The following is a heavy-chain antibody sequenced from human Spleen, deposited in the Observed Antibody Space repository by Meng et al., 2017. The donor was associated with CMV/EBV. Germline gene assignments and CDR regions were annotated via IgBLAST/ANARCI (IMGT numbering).Heavy chain of an antibody. CDR3: AKRGRRMEGVYYYVMDV. D-gene: IGHD2-15*01. Sequence: GESLKISCAASGFTFSDYYMSWFRQAPGKGLEWVSGISGSGEITYHADSVKGRFSISRDNSKNTLYLQMNSLRAEDTAVYYCAKRGRRMEGVYYYVMDVWGQGTTVTVSS. CDR1: GFTFSDYY. J-gene: IGHJ6*02. V-gene: IGHV3-23*01. CDR2: ISGSGEIT.